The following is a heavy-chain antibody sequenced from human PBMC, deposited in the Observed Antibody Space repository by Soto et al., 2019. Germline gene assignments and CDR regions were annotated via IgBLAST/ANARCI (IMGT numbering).Heavy chain of an antibody. CDR3: ARSIVVVTALDY. CDR2: INAGNGNT. D-gene: IGHD2-21*02. V-gene: IGHV1-3*05. J-gene: IGHJ4*02. CDR1: GYTFTSYA. Sequence: QVQLVQSGAEEKKPGASVKVSCKASGYTFTSYAMHWVRQAPGQRLEWMGWINAGNGNTKYSQKFQGRVTITRDTSASTAYMELSSLRSAYTAVCYCARSIVVVTALDYWGQGTLVTVSS.